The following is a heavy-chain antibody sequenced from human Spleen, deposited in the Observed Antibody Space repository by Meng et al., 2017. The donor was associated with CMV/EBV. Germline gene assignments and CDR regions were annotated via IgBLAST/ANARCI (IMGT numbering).Heavy chain of an antibody. CDR2: IYYSGST. V-gene: IGHV4-59*01. D-gene: IGHD1-26*01. J-gene: IGHJ4*02. Sequence: ESLKIYCTVSGGSISSYYWSWIRQPPGKGLEWIGYIYYSGSTNYNSSLKSRVTISVDTSKNQFSLNLSSVTAADTAVYYCTRASGLYSGSYYFDYWGQGTLVTVSS. CDR1: GGSISSYY. CDR3: TRASGLYSGSYYFDY.